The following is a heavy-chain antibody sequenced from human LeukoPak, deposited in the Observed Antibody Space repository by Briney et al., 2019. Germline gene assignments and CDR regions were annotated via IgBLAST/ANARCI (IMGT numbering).Heavy chain of an antibody. Sequence: PSETLSLTCAVYGGSFSGYYWSWIRQPPGKGQEWIGEINHSGSTNYNPSLKSRVTISVDTSKNQFSLKLSSVTAADTAVYYCASDPLAVADVYWGQGTLVTVSS. V-gene: IGHV4-34*01. CDR3: ASDPLAVADVY. D-gene: IGHD6-19*01. CDR2: INHSGST. J-gene: IGHJ4*02. CDR1: GGSFSGYY.